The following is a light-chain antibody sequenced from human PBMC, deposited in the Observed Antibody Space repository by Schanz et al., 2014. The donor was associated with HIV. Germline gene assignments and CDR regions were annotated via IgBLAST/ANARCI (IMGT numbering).Light chain of an antibody. J-gene: IGLJ3*02. Sequence: QSVLTQPPSASGTPGQRVTISCSGSSSSIKTNTVNWFQQLPGTAPKLLIYNTYHRPSGVPDRFSGSGSGTSAFLAISGLQSEDEADYYCGTWDDSLNGWVFGGGTKLTVL. CDR2: NTY. V-gene: IGLV1-44*01. CDR3: GTWDDSLNGWV. CDR1: SSSIKTNT.